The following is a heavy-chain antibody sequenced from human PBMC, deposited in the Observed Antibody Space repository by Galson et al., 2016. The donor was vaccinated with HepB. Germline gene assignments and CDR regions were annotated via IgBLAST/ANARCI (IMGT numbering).Heavy chain of an antibody. CDR1: GFNFNDAW. Sequence: SLRLSCATSGFNFNDAWLSWVRQGPGKGLEWVGRIKSKSSGGTADYGAPVKGRFTISRDDSKKTLYLRMNSLETEDTGTYYCTTRVTGGEASWGQGTPVTVSS. CDR2: IKSKSSGGTA. V-gene: IGHV3-15*01. D-gene: IGHD1-20*01. CDR3: TTRVTGGEAS. J-gene: IGHJ4*02.